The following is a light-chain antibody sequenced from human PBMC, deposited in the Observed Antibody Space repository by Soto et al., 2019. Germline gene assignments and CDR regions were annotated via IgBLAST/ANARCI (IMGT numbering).Light chain of an antibody. Sequence: DIQMTQSPSSLSASVGDRVTITCRASQSISSYLNWYQQKPGKAPKLLIYAASSLQSGVPSRFSGSGSGTDFTLTISSLQXXXFAXXXXXXSYSTLTFGPGTKVDIK. J-gene: IGKJ3*01. CDR2: AAS. V-gene: IGKV1-39*01. CDR1: QSISSY. CDR3: XXSYSTLT.